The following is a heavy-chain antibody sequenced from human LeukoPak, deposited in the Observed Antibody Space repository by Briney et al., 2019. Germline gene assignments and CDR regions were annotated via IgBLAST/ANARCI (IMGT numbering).Heavy chain of an antibody. D-gene: IGHD6-13*01. V-gene: IGHV5-10-1*01. Sequence: GESLRISCKGSGYSFTSYWISWVRQMPGKGLEWMGRIDPSDSYTNYSPSFQGHVTISADKSISTAYLQWSSLKASDTAMYYRARHTIAAASPRGFDPWGQGTLVTVSS. CDR2: IDPSDSYT. J-gene: IGHJ5*02. CDR3: ARHTIAAASPRGFDP. CDR1: GYSFTSYW.